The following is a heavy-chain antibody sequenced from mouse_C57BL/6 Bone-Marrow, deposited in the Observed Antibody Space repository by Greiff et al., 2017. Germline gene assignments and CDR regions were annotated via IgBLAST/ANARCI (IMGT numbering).Heavy chain of an antibody. J-gene: IGHJ3*01. D-gene: IGHD2-3*01. V-gene: IGHV1-76*01. Sequence: VQLQESGAELVRPGASVKLSCKASGYTFTDYYINWVKQRTGQGLEWIARIYPGSGNTYYNEKFKGKATLTAEKSSSTAYMQLSSLTSEDSAVYFGARSEWLLRGGVFAYLGQGTLVTVSA. CDR1: GYTFTDYY. CDR3: ARSEWLLRGGVFAY. CDR2: IYPGSGNT.